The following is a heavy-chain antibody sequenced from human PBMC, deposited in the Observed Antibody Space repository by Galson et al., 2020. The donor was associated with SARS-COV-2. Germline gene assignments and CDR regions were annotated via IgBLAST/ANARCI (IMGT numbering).Heavy chain of an antibody. CDR2: IYYSGST. J-gene: IGHJ4*02. CDR1: GGSISSSSYY. CDR3: ARDWLTVSSWYDY. V-gene: IGHV4-39*07. Sequence: SQTLSLTCTVSGGSISSSSYYWGWIRQPPGKGLEWIGSIYYSGSTYYNPSLKSRVTISVDTSKNQFSLKLSSVTAADTAVYYCARDWLTVSSWYDYWGQGTLVTVSS. D-gene: IGHD6-13*01.